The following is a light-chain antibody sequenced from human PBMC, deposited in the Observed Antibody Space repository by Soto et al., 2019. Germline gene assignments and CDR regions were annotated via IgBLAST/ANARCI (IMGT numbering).Light chain of an antibody. CDR2: DTS. CDR1: QSVSSY. Sequence: MTPSPSSLSLSPGEIATLSCRASQSVSSYLAWYQQKPGQAPRLLIYDTSTRATGVPTRFSGSRSGAEFTLTINSLQSEDFAVYYCQPYNNWPLTFGGGTKVDIK. V-gene: IGKV3-15*01. J-gene: IGKJ4*01. CDR3: QPYNNWPLT.